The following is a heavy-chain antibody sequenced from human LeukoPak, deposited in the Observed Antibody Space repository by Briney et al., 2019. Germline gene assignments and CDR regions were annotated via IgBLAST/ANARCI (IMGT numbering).Heavy chain of an antibody. CDR2: ISSSSSYI. CDR1: GFTFSSYS. V-gene: IGHV3-21*01. Sequence: GRSLRLSCAASGFTFSSYSMNWVRQAPGKGLEWVSSISSSSSYIYYADSVKGRFTISRDNAKNSLYLQMNSLRAEDTAVYYCARGLLWFGELPHYWGQGTLVTVSS. J-gene: IGHJ4*02. CDR3: ARGLLWFGELPHY. D-gene: IGHD3-10*01.